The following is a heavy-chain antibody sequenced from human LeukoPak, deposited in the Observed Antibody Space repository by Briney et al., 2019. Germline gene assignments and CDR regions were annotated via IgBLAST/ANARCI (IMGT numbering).Heavy chain of an antibody. J-gene: IGHJ4*02. CDR1: RFTFSSSS. CDR2: ISSSSSYI. V-gene: IGHV3-21*01. CDR3: ARDRAYYDSSGYYRWIDY. D-gene: IGHD3-22*01. Sequence: GGSLRLSCAASRFTFSSSSMNWVRQAPGKGLEWVSSISSSSSYIYYADSVKGRFTISRDNAKNSLYLQMNSLRAEDTAVYYCARDRAYYDSSGYYRWIDYWGQGTLVTVSS.